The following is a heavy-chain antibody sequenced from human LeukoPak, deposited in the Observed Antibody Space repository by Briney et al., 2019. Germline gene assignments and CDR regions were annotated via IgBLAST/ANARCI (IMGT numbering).Heavy chain of an antibody. CDR2: IIPILGIA. D-gene: IGHD6-6*01. J-gene: IGHJ4*02. Sequence: SVKVSCKASGGTFSSYAISWVRQAPGQGLEWMGRIIPILGIANYAQKFQGRVTITADKSTSTAYMELSSLRSDDTAIFYCARDLGYSSSSAVPLDYWGQGTLVTVSS. V-gene: IGHV1-69*04. CDR3: ARDLGYSSSSAVPLDY. CDR1: GGTFSSYA.